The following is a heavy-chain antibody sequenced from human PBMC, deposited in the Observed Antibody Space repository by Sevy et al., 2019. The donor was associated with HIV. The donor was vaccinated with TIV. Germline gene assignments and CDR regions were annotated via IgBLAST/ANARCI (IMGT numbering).Heavy chain of an antibody. CDR1: GFTFSSYW. CDR3: ARDSIVVVPAAQTYYYYGMDV. V-gene: IGHV3-7*01. CDR2: IKQDGSEK. Sequence: GGSLRLSCAASGFTFSSYWMSWVRQAPGKGLEWVANIKQDGSEKYYVDSVKGRFTISRDNAKNSLYLQMNSLRAEDTAVYYCARDSIVVVPAAQTYYYYGMDVCGQGTTVTVSS. J-gene: IGHJ6*02. D-gene: IGHD2-2*01.